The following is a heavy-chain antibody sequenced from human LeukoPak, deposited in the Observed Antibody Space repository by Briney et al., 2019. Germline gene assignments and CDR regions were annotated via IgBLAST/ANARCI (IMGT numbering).Heavy chain of an antibody. CDR2: IKQDGSEK. Sequence: PGVSLRLSCALSGFTFNSYWMSGVREAPGRGVEWVANIKQDGSEKYYVDSVKGRFTISRDNAKNSLYLQMNSLRAEDTAVYYCARDHYDFWSGYYSWGQGTLVTVSS. V-gene: IGHV3-7*01. CDR3: ARDHYDFWSGYYS. J-gene: IGHJ4*02. CDR1: GFTFNSYW. D-gene: IGHD3-3*01.